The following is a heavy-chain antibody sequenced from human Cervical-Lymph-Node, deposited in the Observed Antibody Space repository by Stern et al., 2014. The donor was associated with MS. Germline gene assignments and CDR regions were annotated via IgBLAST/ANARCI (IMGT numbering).Heavy chain of an antibody. V-gene: IGHV1-69*01. Sequence: QLVQSGAEVKKPGSSVKVSCKASGGTFSSYAISWVRQAPGQGLEWMGGIIPIFGTANYAQKFQGRVTITADESTSTAYMELSSLRSEDTAVYYCARDLPYSSGFSLGGFDPWGQGTLVTVSS. CDR3: ARDLPYSSGFSLGGFDP. J-gene: IGHJ5*02. CDR1: GGTFSSYA. D-gene: IGHD6-19*01. CDR2: IIPIFGTA.